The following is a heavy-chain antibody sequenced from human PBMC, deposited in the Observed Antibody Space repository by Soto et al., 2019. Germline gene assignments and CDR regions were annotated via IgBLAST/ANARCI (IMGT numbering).Heavy chain of an antibody. Sequence: SLRLSCAAXGFTFSSYGXDXVRQAPGKGLEWVAVIWYDGSNKYYADSVKGRFTISRDNSKNTLYLQMNSLRAEDTAVYYCARGGVYGGNYHGPSDYWGQGTLVTVSS. J-gene: IGHJ4*02. CDR3: ARGGVYGGNYHGPSDY. CDR2: IWYDGSNK. D-gene: IGHD4-17*01. CDR1: GFTFSSYG. V-gene: IGHV3-33*01.